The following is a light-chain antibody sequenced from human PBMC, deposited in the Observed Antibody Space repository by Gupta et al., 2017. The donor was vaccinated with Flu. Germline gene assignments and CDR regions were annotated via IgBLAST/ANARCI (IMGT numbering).Light chain of an antibody. CDR1: SSDVGHFNY. Sequence: SPLPPPASVSGSPGPSITISCTGTSSDVGHFNYVSWYQQHPGQAPKLMIFEVNNRPSGVSNRFSGSKSGNTASLTISGLQAEDEADYYCSSYTSSATRVFGGGTKLTVL. CDR2: EVN. J-gene: IGLJ3*02. V-gene: IGLV2-14*01. CDR3: SSYTSSATRV.